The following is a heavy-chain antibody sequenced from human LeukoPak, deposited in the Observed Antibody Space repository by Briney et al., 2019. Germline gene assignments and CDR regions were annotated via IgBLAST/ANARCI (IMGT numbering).Heavy chain of an antibody. D-gene: IGHD3-10*01. CDR2: ILYDGSDK. CDR3: ARDWGYGSGTYYID. Sequence: PGRSLRLSCAASGFTFSSHTMHWVRQAPGKGLESVAVILYDGSDKYCADSVKGRFSISRDNSKNTLYLQMNGLRAEDTAVYYCARDWGYGSGTYYIDWGQGTLVTVSS. V-gene: IGHV3-30*04. CDR1: GFTFSSHT. J-gene: IGHJ4*02.